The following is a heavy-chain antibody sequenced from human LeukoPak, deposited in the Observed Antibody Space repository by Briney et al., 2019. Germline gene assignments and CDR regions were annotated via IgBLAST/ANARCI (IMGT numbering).Heavy chain of an antibody. J-gene: IGHJ6*03. D-gene: IGHD6-6*01. CDR1: GGSISSYY. Sequence: SETLSLTCTVSGGSISSYYWSWIRQPPGKGLEWIGSIYYSGSTYYNPSLKSRVTISVDTSKNQFSLKLSSVTAADTAVYYCASGSSSLYYYYYYMDVWGKGTTVTVSS. CDR3: ASGSSSLYYYYYYMDV. V-gene: IGHV4-59*12. CDR2: IYYSGST.